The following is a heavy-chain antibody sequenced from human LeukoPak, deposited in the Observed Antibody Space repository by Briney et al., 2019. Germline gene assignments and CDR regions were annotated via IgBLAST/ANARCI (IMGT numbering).Heavy chain of an antibody. D-gene: IGHD3/OR15-3a*01. J-gene: IGHJ4*02. CDR3: ASDPYLANFWTGYPHY. V-gene: IGHV3-74*01. CDR1: GFSLSNSW. Sequence: GGSLRLSCAASGFSLSNSWMHWVRQAPGKGLVRVSRINSDGTTTYYADSVKGRFTISRDNAKNTLFLQMNSLRPEDAALYYCASDPYLANFWTGYPHYWGQGTLVTVSS. CDR2: INSDGTTT.